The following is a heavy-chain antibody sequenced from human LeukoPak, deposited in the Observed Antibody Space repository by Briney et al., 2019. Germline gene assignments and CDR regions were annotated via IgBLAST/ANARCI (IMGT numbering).Heavy chain of an antibody. J-gene: IGHJ4*02. Sequence: PGRSLRLSCAASGFTFSSYGMHWVRQAPGKGLEWVAVIWYDGSNKYYADSVKGRFTISRDNSKNTLYLQMNSLRAEDTAVYYCARDRTIFGVVIAYYFDYWGQGTLVTVSS. CDR1: GFTFSSYG. CDR3: ARDRTIFGVVIAYYFDY. V-gene: IGHV3-33*01. D-gene: IGHD3-3*01. CDR2: IWYDGSNK.